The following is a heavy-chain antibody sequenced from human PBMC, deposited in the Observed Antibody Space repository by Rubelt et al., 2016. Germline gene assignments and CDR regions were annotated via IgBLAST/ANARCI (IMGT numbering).Heavy chain of an antibody. CDR2: IYYSGST. CDR1: GASISSYY. V-gene: IGHV4-59*04. CDR3: ARDPVD. J-gene: IGHJ4*02. D-gene: IGHD5-24*01. Sequence: QVQLQESGPGLVKPSETLSLTCTVSGASISSYYWSWIRQPPGKGLEWIGSIYYSGSTYYNPSLKSRVTMSVDTSKNQFSLKLTAVTAADTAFYYCARDPVDWGQGTLVTVSS.